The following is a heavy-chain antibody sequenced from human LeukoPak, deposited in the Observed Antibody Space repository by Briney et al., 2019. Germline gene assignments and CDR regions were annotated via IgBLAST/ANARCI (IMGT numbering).Heavy chain of an antibody. J-gene: IGHJ5*01. D-gene: IGHD3-9*01. CDR2: IIPIFGTA. V-gene: IGHV1-69*13. Sequence: GASVKVSCKASGGTFSSYAISWVRQAPGQGLEWVGGIIPIFGTANYAQKFQGRVTITADESTSTAYMELSSLRSEDTAVYYCARDRLHVLRYFDWLSSWGQGTLVTVSS. CDR1: GGTFSSYA. CDR3: ARDRLHVLRYFDWLSS.